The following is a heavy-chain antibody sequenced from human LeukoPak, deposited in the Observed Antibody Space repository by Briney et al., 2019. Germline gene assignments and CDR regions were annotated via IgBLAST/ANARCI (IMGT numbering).Heavy chain of an antibody. CDR1: GYSFTSYW. CDR2: IYPGDSDT. D-gene: IGHD5-18*01. Sequence: GESLKISCKGSGYSFTSYWIGWVRQMPGKGLEWMGIIYPGDSDTGYSPSFQGQVTISADKSISTAYLQWSSLKASDTTMYYCASADTAMVSSSFDYWGQGTLVTVSS. J-gene: IGHJ4*02. CDR3: ASADTAMVSSSFDY. V-gene: IGHV5-51*01.